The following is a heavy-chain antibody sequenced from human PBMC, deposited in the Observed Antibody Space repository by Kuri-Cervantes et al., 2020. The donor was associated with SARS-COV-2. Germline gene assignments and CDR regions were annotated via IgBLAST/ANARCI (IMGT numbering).Heavy chain of an antibody. V-gene: IGHV2-26*01. D-gene: IGHD3-10*01. CDR3: ARALGGPDAFDI. CDR1: GFSLSTSGVS. Sequence: SGPTLVKPTQTLTLTCTFSGFSLSTSGVSVGWIRQPPGKALEWLAHIFSNDEKSYSTSLKSRLTISKDTSKSQVVLTMTNMDPVDTATYYCARALGGPDAFDIWGQGTMVTVSS. CDR2: IFSNDEK. J-gene: IGHJ3*02.